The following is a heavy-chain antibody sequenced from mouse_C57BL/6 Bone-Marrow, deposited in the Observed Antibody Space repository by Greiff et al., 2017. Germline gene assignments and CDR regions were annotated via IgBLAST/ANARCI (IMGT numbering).Heavy chain of an antibody. D-gene: IGHD2-4*01. Sequence: EVQLQQSGAELVKPGASVKLSCTASGFNIKDYYMHWVKQRPEKGLEWIGRIDPEDGGTKYAPKFQGKATITADTSSNTAYLQLSSLTSEDTAVYYCARGYYDSWFAYWGQGTLVTVSS. V-gene: IGHV14-2*01. CDR2: IDPEDGGT. CDR3: ARGYYDSWFAY. J-gene: IGHJ3*01. CDR1: GFNIKDYY.